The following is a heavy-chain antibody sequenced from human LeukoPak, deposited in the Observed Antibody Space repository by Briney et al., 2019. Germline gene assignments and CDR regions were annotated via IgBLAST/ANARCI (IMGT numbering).Heavy chain of an antibody. CDR1: GFTFSSYW. J-gene: IGHJ4*02. D-gene: IGHD6-19*01. Sequence: AGGSLRLSCAASGFTFSSYWMHWVRHAPGKGRVWGSRINTDGSSTNYADSVKGRFTISRDNAKNTLYLQMNNLRAEDTAVYYCTGGGSGWYSNYWGQGTLVTVSS. CDR3: TGGGSGWYSNY. V-gene: IGHV3-74*01. CDR2: INTDGSST.